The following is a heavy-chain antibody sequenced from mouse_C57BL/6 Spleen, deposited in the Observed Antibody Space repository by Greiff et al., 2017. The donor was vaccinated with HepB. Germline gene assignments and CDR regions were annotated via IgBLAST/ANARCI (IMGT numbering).Heavy chain of an antibody. CDR1: GFTFSDYG. CDR3: ARDDYDEVYYAMDY. J-gene: IGHJ4*01. Sequence: DVKLVESGGGLVKPGGSLKLSCAASGFTFSDYGMHWVRQAPEKGLEWVAYISSGSSTIYYADTVKGRFTISRDNAKNTLFLQMTSLRSEDTAMYYCARDDYDEVYYAMDYWGQGTSVTVSS. V-gene: IGHV5-17*01. CDR2: ISSGSSTI. D-gene: IGHD2-4*01.